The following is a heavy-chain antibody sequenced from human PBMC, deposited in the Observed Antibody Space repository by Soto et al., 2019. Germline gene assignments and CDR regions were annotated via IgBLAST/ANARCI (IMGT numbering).Heavy chain of an antibody. J-gene: IGHJ4*02. D-gene: IGHD1-26*01. CDR3: AKYPTQAGSGPFDY. V-gene: IGHV3-48*03. Sequence: ESGGGLVQPGGSLRLSCAASGFTFSSYGMNWVRQAPGKGLEWISYITSSGSTIYYADSVKGRFTISRDNAKNSLYLQMNSLRAEDTAVYYCAKYPTQAGSGPFDYWGQGTLVTVSS. CDR2: ITSSGSTI. CDR1: GFTFSSYG.